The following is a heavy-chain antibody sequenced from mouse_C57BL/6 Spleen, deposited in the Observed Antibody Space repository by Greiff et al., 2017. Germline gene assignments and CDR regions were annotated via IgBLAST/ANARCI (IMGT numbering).Heavy chain of an antibody. Sequence: QVQLQQPGAELVRPGSSVKLSCKASGYTFTSYWMDWVKQRPGQGLEWIGNIYPSDSETHYNQKFKDKATLTVDKSSSTAYMQLSSLTSEDSAVYYCAREGYGGFDYWGQGTTLTVSS. J-gene: IGHJ2*01. CDR3: AREGYGGFDY. D-gene: IGHD3-2*02. CDR2: IYPSDSET. CDR1: GYTFTSYW. V-gene: IGHV1-61*01.